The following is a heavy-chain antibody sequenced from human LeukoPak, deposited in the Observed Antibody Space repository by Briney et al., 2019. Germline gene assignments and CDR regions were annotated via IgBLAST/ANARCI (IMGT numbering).Heavy chain of an antibody. V-gene: IGHV4-34*01. CDR3: AAGYSSGWYDPIDY. CDR2: INHSGST. CDR1: GGSFSGYY. Sequence: SETLSLTCAVYGGSFSGYYWSWIRQPPGKGLEWIGEINHSGSTNYNPSLKSRVTISVDTSKNQFSLKLSSVTAADTAVYYCAAGYSSGWYDPIDYWGQGTLVTVSS. J-gene: IGHJ4*02. D-gene: IGHD6-19*01.